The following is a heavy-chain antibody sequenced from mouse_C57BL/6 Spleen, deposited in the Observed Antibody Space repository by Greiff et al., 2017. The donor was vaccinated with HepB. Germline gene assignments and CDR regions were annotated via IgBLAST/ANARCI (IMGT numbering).Heavy chain of an antibody. CDR2: IDPSDSYT. CDR3: ARRRDKGDAMDY. Sequence: QVQLQQSGAELVRPGTSVKLSCKASGYTFTSYWMHWVKQRPGQGLEWIGVIDPSDSYTNYNQKFKGKATLTVDTSSSTAYMQLSSLTSEDSAVYYCARRRDKGDAMDYWGQGTSVTVSS. D-gene: IGHD1-3*01. V-gene: IGHV1-59*01. CDR1: GYTFTSYW. J-gene: IGHJ4*01.